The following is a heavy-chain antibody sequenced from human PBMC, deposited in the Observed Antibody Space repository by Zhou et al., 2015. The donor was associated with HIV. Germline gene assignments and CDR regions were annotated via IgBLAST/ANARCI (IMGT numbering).Heavy chain of an antibody. CDR2: INADNGKT. CDR1: GGTFSGSD. J-gene: IGHJ2*01. CDR3: ARDRGGAARPGWRYFDL. V-gene: IGHV1-18*01. Sequence: LLQSGTEVTKPGSSVKVSCKASGGTFSGSDISWVRQAPGQGLEWMGWINADNGKTNYAQKFQGRVTLTTDRSTRTAYMELRRLTSEDTAMYYCARDRGGAARPGWRYFDLWGRGTLVTVSS. D-gene: IGHD6-6*01.